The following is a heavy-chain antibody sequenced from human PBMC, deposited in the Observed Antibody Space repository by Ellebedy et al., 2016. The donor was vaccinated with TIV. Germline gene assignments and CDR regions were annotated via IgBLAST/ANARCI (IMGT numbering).Heavy chain of an antibody. CDR3: ERATAGLGKRIVP. D-gene: IGHD7-27*01. V-gene: IGHV4-34*01. CDR2: IDENGFT. Sequence: GSLRLSCAVNGGSFSGYFWTWIRQPPGQGLEWIAEIDENGFTNYNPSLKSRVTISIDTSARHFSLKVTSVIAADTAVYYCERATAGLGKRIVPWGQGSLVTVSA. CDR1: GGSFSGYF. J-gene: IGHJ5*02.